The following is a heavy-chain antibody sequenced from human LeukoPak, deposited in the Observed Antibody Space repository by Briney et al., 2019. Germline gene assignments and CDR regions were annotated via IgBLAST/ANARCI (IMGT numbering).Heavy chain of an antibody. D-gene: IGHD5-18*01. CDR3: AKAGADTAMVTNFDYYYMDV. J-gene: IGHJ6*03. CDR1: GFTFSSYA. V-gene: IGHV3-23*01. Sequence: PGGSLRLSCAASGFTFSSYAMSWVRQAPGKGLEWVSAISGSGGSTYYADSVKGRFTISRDNSKNTLYLQMNSLRAEDTAVYYCAKAGADTAMVTNFDYYYMDVWGKGTTVTVSS. CDR2: ISGSGGST.